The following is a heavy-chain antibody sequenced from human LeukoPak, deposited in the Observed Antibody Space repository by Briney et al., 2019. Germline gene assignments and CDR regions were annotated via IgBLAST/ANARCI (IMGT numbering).Heavy chain of an antibody. D-gene: IGHD5-24*01. J-gene: IGHJ3*02. CDR2: FNPSGGST. CDR1: GYTFTGYY. V-gene: IGHV1-46*01. Sequence: ASVKVSCKASGYTFTGYYMHWLRQAPGQGLEWVGVFNPSGGSTSYAQKFQGRVTMTRDTPTSTVYMELSSLRSEDTAVYFCARVRDGYNDAFDIWGQGTMVTVS. CDR3: ARVRDGYNDAFDI.